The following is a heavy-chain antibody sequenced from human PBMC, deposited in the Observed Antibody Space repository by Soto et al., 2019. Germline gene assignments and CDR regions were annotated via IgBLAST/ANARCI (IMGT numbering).Heavy chain of an antibody. V-gene: IGHV4-31*03. CDR2: IYYSGST. D-gene: IGHD2-2*01. CDR3: ARGSVVVPADIKARRYYFDY. Sequence: SETLSLTCTVSGGSISSGGYYWSWIRQHPGKGLEWIGYIYYSGSTYYNPSLKSRVTISVDTSKNQFSLKLSSVTAADTAVYYCARGSVVVPADIKARRYYFDYWGQGTLVTVSS. CDR1: GGSISSGGYY. J-gene: IGHJ4*02.